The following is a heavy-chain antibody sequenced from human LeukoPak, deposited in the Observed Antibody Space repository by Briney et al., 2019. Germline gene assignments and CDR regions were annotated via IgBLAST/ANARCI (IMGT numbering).Heavy chain of an antibody. J-gene: IGHJ5*02. V-gene: IGHV1-8*03. CDR3: ARTDCGGDCYSSRGWFDP. CDR1: GYTFTSYY. Sequence: ASVKVSCKASGYTFTSYYMHWVRQAPGQGLEWMGWMNPNSGNTGYAQKFQGRVTITRNTSISTAYMELSSLRSEDTAVYYCARTDCGGDCYSSRGWFDPWGQGTLVTVSS. D-gene: IGHD2-21*02. CDR2: MNPNSGNT.